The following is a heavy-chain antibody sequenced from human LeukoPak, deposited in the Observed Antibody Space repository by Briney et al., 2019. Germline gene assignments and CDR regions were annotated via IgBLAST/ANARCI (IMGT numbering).Heavy chain of an antibody. CDR2: INAGNGNT. Sequence: ASVKVSCKASGYTFTSYAMHWVRQAPGQRLEWMGWINAGNGNTKYSQKFQGRVTITRDTSASTAYMELSSLRSEDTAVYYCARTRFLRGNGGWFDLWGQGTLVTVSS. V-gene: IGHV1-3*01. J-gene: IGHJ5*02. D-gene: IGHD3-3*01. CDR3: ARTRFLRGNGGWFDL. CDR1: GYTFTSYA.